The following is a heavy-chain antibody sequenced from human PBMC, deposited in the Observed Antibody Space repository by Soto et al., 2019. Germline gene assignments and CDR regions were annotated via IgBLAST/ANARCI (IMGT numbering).Heavy chain of an antibody. D-gene: IGHD2-15*01. CDR3: ARTKCSGGSCYSWSLDY. Sequence: SETLSLTCTVSGGSITTGGYYWSWIRQLPGKGLEWIGHRYYSESTYYNPSLKSRVSISLDTSKNQFSLKLSFVTAPATAMYYCARTKCSGGSCYSWSLDYWGQGTPVTVSS. CDR1: GGSITTGGYY. V-gene: IGHV4-31*03. J-gene: IGHJ4*02. CDR2: RYYSEST.